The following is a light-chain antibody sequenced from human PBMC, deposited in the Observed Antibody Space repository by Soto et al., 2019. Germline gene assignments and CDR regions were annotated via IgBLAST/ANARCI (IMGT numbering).Light chain of an antibody. J-gene: IGKJ4*01. CDR1: QSISNY. Sequence: DIQMTQSPSSLSASVGDRVTITCRASQSISNYLNWYQQKPGTAPKLLIYTASSLQSGVPSRFSGSGSGTDFTLTISSLQPEDFATYYCQQSHSTPLTFGGGTKGDIK. CDR2: TAS. CDR3: QQSHSTPLT. V-gene: IGKV1-39*01.